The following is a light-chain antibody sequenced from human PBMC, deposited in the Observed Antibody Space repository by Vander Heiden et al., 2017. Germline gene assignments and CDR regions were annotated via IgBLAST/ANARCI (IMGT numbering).Light chain of an antibody. Sequence: QSALTQPPSASGSPGQSITISCTGTSSDVGAYNYVSWYQQHPGKAPKLVIYEVNKRPSGVPHRFSGSKSGNAASLTVSGLQAEDEADFYCSSYAGRYSWVFGGGTKLTVL. V-gene: IGLV2-8*01. CDR2: EVN. CDR1: SSDVGAYNY. CDR3: SSYAGRYSWV. J-gene: IGLJ3*02.